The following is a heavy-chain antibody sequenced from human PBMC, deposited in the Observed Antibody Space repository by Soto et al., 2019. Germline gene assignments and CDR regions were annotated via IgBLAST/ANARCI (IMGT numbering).Heavy chain of an antibody. D-gene: IGHD6-13*01. CDR2: IYYSGST. V-gene: IGHV4-31*03. CDR3: ARGEQQLVLAWYFDL. Sequence: QVQLQESGPGLVKPSQTLSLTCTVSGGSISSGGYYWSWIRQHPGKGLEWIGYIYYSGSTYYNPSHKRRVTISVDTSKNQFSLKLSSVTAADTAVYYCARGEQQLVLAWYFDLWGRGTLVTVSS. CDR1: GGSISSGGYY. J-gene: IGHJ2*01.